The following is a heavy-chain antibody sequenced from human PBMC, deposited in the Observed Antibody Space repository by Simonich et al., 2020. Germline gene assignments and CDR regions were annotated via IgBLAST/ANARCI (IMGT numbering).Heavy chain of an antibody. CDR3: ARGGVQYYYYYMDV. J-gene: IGHJ6*03. Sequence: QVQLVQSGAEVKKPGASVTVSCKASGYTFTVYYMPWVRRAPGHGLEQVRWINPNSGGTNDEQKFQGRVTMTRDTSISTAYMELSRLRSDDTAVYYCARGGVQYYYYYMDVWGKGTTVTFSS. CDR1: GYTFTVYY. D-gene: IGHD3-3*01. V-gene: IGHV1-2*02. CDR2: INPNSGGT.